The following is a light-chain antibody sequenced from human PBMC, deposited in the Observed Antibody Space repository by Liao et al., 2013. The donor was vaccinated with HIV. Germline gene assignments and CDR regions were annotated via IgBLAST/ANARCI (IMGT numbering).Light chain of an antibody. CDR3: QAWDSSTGV. V-gene: IGLV3-1*01. CDR1: KLGDKY. Sequence: SYDLTQPPSVSVSPGQTASITCSGDKLGDKYTCWYQQKPGQSPVLVIYQDTKRPSGIPERFSGSNSGSTATLTISGTQAMDEADYYCQAWDSSTGVFGGGTKLTVL. CDR2: QDT. J-gene: IGLJ3*02.